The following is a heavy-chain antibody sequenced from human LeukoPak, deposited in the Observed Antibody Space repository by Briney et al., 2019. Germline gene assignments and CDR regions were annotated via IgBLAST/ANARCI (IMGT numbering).Heavy chain of an antibody. CDR2: IYYSGST. J-gene: IGHJ4*02. CDR1: GGSISSGGYY. D-gene: IGHD2-2*01. CDR3: ARGLGYCSSTSCSGTGTTVDY. V-gene: IGHV4-31*03. Sequence: SQTLSLTCTVSGGSISSGGYYWSWIRLHPVKGLEWHGYIYYSGSTYYNPSLKSRVTISVDTSKNQFSLKLSSVTAADTAVYYCARGLGYCSSTSCSGTGTTVDYWGQGTLVTVSS.